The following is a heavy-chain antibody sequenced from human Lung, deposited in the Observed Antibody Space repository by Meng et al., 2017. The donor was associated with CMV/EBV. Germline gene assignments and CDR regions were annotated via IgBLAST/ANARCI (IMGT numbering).Heavy chain of an antibody. J-gene: IGHJ4*02. CDR1: GFTFSDYY. Sequence: SXAASGFTFSDYYMSWIRQAPGKGLEWVSYISSSGSTIYYADSVKGRFTISRDNAKNSLYLQMNSLRAEDTAVYYCARARRVAGDYFDYWGQGTLVTVSS. CDR3: ARARRVAGDYFDY. D-gene: IGHD3-3*01. V-gene: IGHV3-11*01. CDR2: ISSSGSTI.